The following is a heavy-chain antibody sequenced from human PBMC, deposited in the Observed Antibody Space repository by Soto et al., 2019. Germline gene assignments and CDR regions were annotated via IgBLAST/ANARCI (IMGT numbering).Heavy chain of an antibody. J-gene: IGHJ4*02. CDR3: ARSRNSAVADSFDF. Sequence: GGSLRLSCAASGFTFRNYAIHWVRQAPGKGLEWVAVISRDGSHKYYLDSVKCRFTISRDNSKDTVNLLMNSLRDDDSAMYYCARSRNSAVADSFDFWGQGTLVTVSS. CDR2: ISRDGSHK. V-gene: IGHV3-30*04. CDR1: GFTFRNYA. D-gene: IGHD1-26*01.